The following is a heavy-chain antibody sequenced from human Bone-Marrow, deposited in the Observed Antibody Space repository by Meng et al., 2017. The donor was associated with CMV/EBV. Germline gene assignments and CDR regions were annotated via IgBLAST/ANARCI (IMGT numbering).Heavy chain of an antibody. J-gene: IGHJ4*02. Sequence: CNFSGFSLSTSGVGVTWIRQPPGKALEWLTLIYWDDDRRYSPALQSRLTITKDTSNNQVVLTMTNMDPVDTATYYCVRLSGPSLDFWGQGTLVTVSS. CDR2: IYWDDDR. CDR3: VRLSGPSLDF. V-gene: IGHV2-5*02. CDR1: GFSLSTSGVG. D-gene: IGHD3-10*01.